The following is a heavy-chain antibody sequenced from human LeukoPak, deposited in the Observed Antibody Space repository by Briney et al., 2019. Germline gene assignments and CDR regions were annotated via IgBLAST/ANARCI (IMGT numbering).Heavy chain of an antibody. CDR2: IYTSGST. D-gene: IGHD3-3*01. Sequence: SQTLSLTCTVSGGSISSGSYYWSWIRQPAGKGLEWIGRIYTSGSTNYNPSLKSRVTISVDTSKNQFSLKLSSVTAADTAGYYCAGAWEWPYYMDVWGKGTTVTVSS. V-gene: IGHV4-61*02. J-gene: IGHJ6*03. CDR1: GGSISSGSYY. CDR3: AGAWEWPYYMDV.